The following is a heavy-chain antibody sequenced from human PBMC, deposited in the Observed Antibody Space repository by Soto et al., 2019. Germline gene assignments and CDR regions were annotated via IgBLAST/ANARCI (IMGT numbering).Heavy chain of an antibody. V-gene: IGHV4-31*03. CDR1: GGSISSGGYY. Sequence: PSETLSLTCTVSGGSISSGGYYWSWIRQHPGKGLEWIGYIYYSGSTYYNPSLKSRVTISVDTSKNQFSLKLSSVTAADTAVYYCARSNFWSGYYYYGMDVWGQGTTVTVSS. D-gene: IGHD3-3*01. J-gene: IGHJ6*02. CDR3: ARSNFWSGYYYYGMDV. CDR2: IYYSGST.